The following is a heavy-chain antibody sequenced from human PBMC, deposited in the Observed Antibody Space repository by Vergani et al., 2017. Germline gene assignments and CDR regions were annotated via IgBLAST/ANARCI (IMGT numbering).Heavy chain of an antibody. CDR2: ISAYNGNT. D-gene: IGHD1-26*01. CDR3: ARSIVGATVDFDY. CDR1: GYTFTSYG. Sequence: QVQLVQSGAEVKKPGASVKVSCKASGYTFTSYGISWVRQAPGQGLEWMGWISAYNGNTNYAQKFQGRVTITRDTSASTAYMELSSLRSEDTAVYYCARSIVGATVDFDYWGQGTLVTVSS. V-gene: IGHV1-18*04. J-gene: IGHJ4*02.